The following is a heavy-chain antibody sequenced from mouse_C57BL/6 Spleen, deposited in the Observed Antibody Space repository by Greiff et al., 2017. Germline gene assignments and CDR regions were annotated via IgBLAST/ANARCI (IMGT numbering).Heavy chain of an antibody. Sequence: VQLPDSRAELMKPGASVKLSCQATGYKFTGSWIEGVKQGPGPGLEWIGDILPGSGSTNYNENFKSKATFTADTSSNTAYMQLSSLTTEDSAIYYCARDYYGSSHYAMDYWGQGTSVTVSS. CDR2: ILPGSGST. V-gene: IGHV1-9*01. CDR1: GYKFTGSW. D-gene: IGHD1-1*01. CDR3: ARDYYGSSHYAMDY. J-gene: IGHJ4*01.